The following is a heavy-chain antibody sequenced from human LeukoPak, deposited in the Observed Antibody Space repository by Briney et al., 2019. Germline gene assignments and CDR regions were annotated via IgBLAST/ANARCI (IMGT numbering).Heavy chain of an antibody. Sequence: ASVKVSCKASGYTFTNYGITWVRQASGQGMEWMGWISAYTGKTNSAQKLQGRVTMTTDTSTSIGYMELRSLRSDDTAVYYCARGDGYCSGGSCMIFDYWGQGTLVTVSS. CDR1: GYTFTNYG. V-gene: IGHV1-18*01. CDR2: ISAYTGKT. CDR3: ARGDGYCSGGSCMIFDY. J-gene: IGHJ4*02. D-gene: IGHD2-15*01.